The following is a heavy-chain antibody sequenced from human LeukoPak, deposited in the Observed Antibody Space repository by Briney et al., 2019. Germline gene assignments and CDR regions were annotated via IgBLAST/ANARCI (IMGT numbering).Heavy chain of an antibody. CDR2: ISYDGSNK. Sequence: GGSLRLSCAASGFTFSSYAMHWVRQAPGKGLEWVAVISYDGSNKYYADSVKGRFTISRDNSKNTLYLQMNSLRAEDTAVYYCASGVAVAGTDSNFDYWGQGTLVTVSS. CDR3: ASGVAVAGTDSNFDY. CDR1: GFTFSSYA. J-gene: IGHJ4*02. D-gene: IGHD6-19*01. V-gene: IGHV3-30-3*01.